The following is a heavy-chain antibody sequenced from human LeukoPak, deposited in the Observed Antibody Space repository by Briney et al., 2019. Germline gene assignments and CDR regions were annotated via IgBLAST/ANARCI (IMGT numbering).Heavy chain of an antibody. CDR3: AKVSRFAVVPAAMLDY. V-gene: IGHV3-23*01. J-gene: IGHJ4*02. D-gene: IGHD2-2*01. CDR2: ISGSGDIT. Sequence: GGSLRLSCAASGFTFRSYAMSWVRQAAGKGLEWVSAISGSGDITYYADSVKRRFNMSRDNFKNTLYLQMNSLRAEDTAVYYCAKVSRFAVVPAAMLDYWGQGIQVTVSS. CDR1: GFTFRSYA.